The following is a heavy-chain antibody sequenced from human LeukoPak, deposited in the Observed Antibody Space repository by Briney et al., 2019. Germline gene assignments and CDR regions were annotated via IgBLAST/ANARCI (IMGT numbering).Heavy chain of an antibody. Sequence: GGSLRLSCAASGFTFSSYGMHWVRQAPGKGLEWVAVISYDGSNKYYADSVKGRFTISRDNSKNTLYLQMNSLRAEDTAVYYCAKTLYGLGNSYYFDYWGQGTLVTVSS. V-gene: IGHV3-30*18. CDR3: AKTLYGLGNSYYFDY. CDR2: ISYDGSNK. CDR1: GFTFSSYG. D-gene: IGHD3-10*01. J-gene: IGHJ4*02.